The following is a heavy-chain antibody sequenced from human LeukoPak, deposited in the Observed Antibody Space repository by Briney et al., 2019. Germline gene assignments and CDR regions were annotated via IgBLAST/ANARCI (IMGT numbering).Heavy chain of an antibody. CDR1: GFTVSSNY. CDR2: IYSGGST. CDR3: ARALGYSLTFDY. D-gene: IGHD6-13*01. J-gene: IGHJ4*02. Sequence: GGSLRLSCAASGFTVSSNYMSWVRQAPGKGLEWVSVIYSGGSTYYADSVKGRFTISRDNSKNTQYLQMNSLRAEDTAVYYCARALGYSLTFDYWGQGTLVTVSS. V-gene: IGHV3-66*01.